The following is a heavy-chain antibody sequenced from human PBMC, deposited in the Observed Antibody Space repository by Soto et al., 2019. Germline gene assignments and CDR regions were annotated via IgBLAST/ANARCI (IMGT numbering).Heavy chain of an antibody. V-gene: IGHV5-51*01. CDR3: ARQGPGSY. J-gene: IGHJ4*02. CDR1: GYSFSTYW. Sequence: PGESLNISRNGSGYSFSTYWIAWVRQMPGKGLEWMGIIYPDDSETRYSPSFQGHVTISADKSFSTAYLQWTSLKASDSAMYFCARQGPGSYWGQGTLVTVSS. CDR2: IYPDDSET.